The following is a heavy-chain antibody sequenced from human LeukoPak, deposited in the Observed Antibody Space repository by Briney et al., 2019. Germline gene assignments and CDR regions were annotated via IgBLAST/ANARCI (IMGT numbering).Heavy chain of an antibody. CDR2: ISAYNGNT. D-gene: IGHD3-10*01. J-gene: IGHJ4*02. CDR3: ARTITMVRGVIITTPFDY. Sequence: AASVKVSCKASGYTFTSYGISWVRQAPGQGLEWMGWISAYNGNTNYAQKLQGRVTMTTDTSTSTAYMELRSLRSDDTAVYYCARTITMVRGVIITTPFDYWGQGTLVTVSS. V-gene: IGHV1-18*01. CDR1: GYTFTSYG.